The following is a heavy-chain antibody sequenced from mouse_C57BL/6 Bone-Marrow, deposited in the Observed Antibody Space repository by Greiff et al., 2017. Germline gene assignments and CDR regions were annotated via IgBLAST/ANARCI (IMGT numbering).Heavy chain of an antibody. CDR3: TTRLRPFYWYFDV. V-gene: IGHV14-4*01. CDR1: GFNIKDDY. CDR2: IDPENGDT. J-gene: IGHJ1*03. D-gene: IGHD2-4*01. Sequence: EVQLQQSGAELVRPGASVKLSCTASGFNIKDDYMHWVKQRPEQGLEWIGWIDPENGDTEYAPKFQGKATITADPSSTTAYLQLSSLTSEDTAVYDCTTRLRPFYWYFDVWGTGTTVTVTS.